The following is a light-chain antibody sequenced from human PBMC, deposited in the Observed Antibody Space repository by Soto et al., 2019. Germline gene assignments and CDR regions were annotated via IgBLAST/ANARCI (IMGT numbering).Light chain of an antibody. CDR2: EVS. J-gene: IGLJ1*01. Sequence: SVPTQPASVSGSPGQSIAISCTGTNSDVGAYDYVSWYQQHPDKAPKLMIYEVSNRPSGVSNRFSGSKSVNTATLTISGLQAEDEADYYCSSHTRYNTRVFGTGTKVTVL. CDR1: NSDVGAYDY. CDR3: SSHTRYNTRV. V-gene: IGLV2-14*03.